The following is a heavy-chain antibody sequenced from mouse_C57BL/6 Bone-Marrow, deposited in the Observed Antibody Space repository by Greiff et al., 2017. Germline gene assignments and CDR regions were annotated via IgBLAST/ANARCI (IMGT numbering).Heavy chain of an antibody. V-gene: IGHV1-55*01. D-gene: IGHD1-1*01. CDR2: IYPGSGST. CDR3: ARGGYGSSYGYFDV. CDR1: GYTFTSYW. Sequence: QVQLQQPGAELVKPGASVKMSCKASGYTFTSYWITWVKQRLGQGLEWIGDIYPGSGSTNYNEKFKSKATLTVDTSSSTAYMQLSSLTSEDSAVYYCARGGYGSSYGYFDVWGTGTTVTVSS. J-gene: IGHJ1*03.